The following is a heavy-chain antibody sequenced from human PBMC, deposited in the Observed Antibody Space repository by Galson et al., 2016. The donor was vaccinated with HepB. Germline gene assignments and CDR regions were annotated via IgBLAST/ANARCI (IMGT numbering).Heavy chain of an antibody. Sequence: SLRLSCAASGFSFNTHSMNWVRQAPGQGLEWISYISGSSSAIYYADSVKGRFTISRDNDKNSLYLQMNSLRDEDTALYYCASLHRLVVPSTGDYWGQGTRVIVSS. CDR2: ISGSSSAI. V-gene: IGHV3-48*02. CDR1: GFSFNTHS. CDR3: ASLHRLVVPSTGDY. J-gene: IGHJ4*02.